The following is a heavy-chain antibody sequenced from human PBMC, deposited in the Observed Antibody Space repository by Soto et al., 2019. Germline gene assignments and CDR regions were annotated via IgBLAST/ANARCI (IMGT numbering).Heavy chain of an antibody. CDR2: ISAYNGNT. Sequence: ASVKVSCKASGYTLTSYGISWVRQAPGRGLEWMGWISAYNGNTNYAQKLQGRVTMTTDTSTSTAYMELRSLRSDDTAGYYCARVQNRYNWNVPRLNAFDIWGQGTMVTVSS. J-gene: IGHJ3*02. CDR3: ARVQNRYNWNVPRLNAFDI. V-gene: IGHV1-18*04. D-gene: IGHD1-20*01. CDR1: GYTLTSYG.